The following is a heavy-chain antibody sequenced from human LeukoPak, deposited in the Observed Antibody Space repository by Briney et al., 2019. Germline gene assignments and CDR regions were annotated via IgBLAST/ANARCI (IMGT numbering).Heavy chain of an antibody. J-gene: IGHJ6*02. V-gene: IGHV4-39*07. CDR1: GGSISSSSYY. CDR2: IYYSGST. D-gene: IGHD3-10*01. Sequence: SETLSLTCTVSGGSISSSSYYWGWIRQPPGKGLERIGSIYYSGSTYYNPSLKSRVTISVDTSKNQFSLKLSSVTAADTAVYYCARALWFGESPRTYYYYGMDVWGQGTTVTVSS. CDR3: ARALWFGESPRTYYYYGMDV.